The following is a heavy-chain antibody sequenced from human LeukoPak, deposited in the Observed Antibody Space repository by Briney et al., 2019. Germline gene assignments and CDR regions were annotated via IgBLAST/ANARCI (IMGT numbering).Heavy chain of an antibody. Sequence: GGSLRLSCAASGFTFSSYSMNWVRQAPGKGLEWVSSISSSSSYIYYADSVKGRFTISRDNAKNSLYLQMNSLRAEDTAVYYCASAGYSSSWRFDYWGQGTLVTVSS. CDR2: ISSSSSYI. CDR1: GFTFSSYS. J-gene: IGHJ4*02. V-gene: IGHV3-21*01. CDR3: ASAGYSSSWRFDY. D-gene: IGHD6-13*01.